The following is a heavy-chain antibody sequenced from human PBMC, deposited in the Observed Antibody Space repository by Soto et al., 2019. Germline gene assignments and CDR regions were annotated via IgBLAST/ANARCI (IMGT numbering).Heavy chain of an antibody. Sequence: SETLSLTCTVSGGSISSSSYYWGWIRQPPGKGLEWIGSIYYSGSTYYNPSLKSRVTISVDTSKNQFSLKLSSVTAADTAVYHCARLWGSGSYQNWFDPWGQGTLVTVSS. D-gene: IGHD1-26*01. J-gene: IGHJ5*02. CDR2: IYYSGST. CDR1: GGSISSSSYY. V-gene: IGHV4-39*01. CDR3: ARLWGSGSYQNWFDP.